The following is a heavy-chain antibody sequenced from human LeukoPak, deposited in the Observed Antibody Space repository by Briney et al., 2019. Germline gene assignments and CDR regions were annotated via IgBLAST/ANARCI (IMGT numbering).Heavy chain of an antibody. V-gene: IGHV3-21*01. Sequence: GGSLRLSCAASGFTFSSYSMNWVRQAPGKGLEWVSSISSSSSYIYYADSVKGRFTISRDNAKHSLYLQMNSLRAEDTAVYYCARGGMDYDFWSGPTNYYFDYWGQGTLVTVSS. D-gene: IGHD3-3*01. CDR1: GFTFSSYS. CDR3: ARGGMDYDFWSGPTNYYFDY. J-gene: IGHJ4*02. CDR2: ISSSSSYI.